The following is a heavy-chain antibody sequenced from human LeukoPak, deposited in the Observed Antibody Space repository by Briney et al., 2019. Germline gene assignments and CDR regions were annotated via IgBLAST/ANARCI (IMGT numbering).Heavy chain of an antibody. CDR2: IFGGGGT. CDR1: GFTVSTSY. CDR3: AMVDSSGWPDF. V-gene: IGHV3-53*01. J-gene: IGHJ4*02. Sequence: RGSLRLSCVASGFTVSTSYMSWVRQAPGGGLEWVSVIFGGGGTSYADSVKGRVTITRDNSKNTLYLQRNSLRAADTAVYFCAMVDSSGWPDFWGQGTLVTVSS. D-gene: IGHD6-25*01.